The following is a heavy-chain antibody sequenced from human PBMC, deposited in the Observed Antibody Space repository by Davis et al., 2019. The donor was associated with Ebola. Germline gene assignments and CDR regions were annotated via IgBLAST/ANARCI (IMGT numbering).Heavy chain of an antibody. Sequence: ASVKVSCKASGYTFTGYYMHWVRQAPGQGLEWMGIINPSGGSTSYAQKFQGRVTMTRDTSTSTVYMELSSLRSEDTAVYYCARADSAPPALVYYYGMDVWGQGTTVTVSS. J-gene: IGHJ6*02. D-gene: IGHD3-22*01. CDR1: GYTFTGYY. V-gene: IGHV1-46*01. CDR3: ARADSAPPALVYYYGMDV. CDR2: INPSGGST.